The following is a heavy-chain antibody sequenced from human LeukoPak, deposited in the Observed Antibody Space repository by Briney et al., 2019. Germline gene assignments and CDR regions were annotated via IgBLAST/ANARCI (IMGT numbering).Heavy chain of an antibody. CDR3: ARDAGWQQFDY. V-gene: IGHV3-23*01. CDR1: GFTFSNYA. Sequence: PGGSLRLSCAASGFTFSNYAMSWARQAPGKGLEWVSAISGSGGSTYYADSVKGRFTISRDNAKNSLFLQMNNLRDDDTAVYYCARDAGWQQFDYWGQGILVTVSS. D-gene: IGHD5-24*01. J-gene: IGHJ4*02. CDR2: ISGSGGST.